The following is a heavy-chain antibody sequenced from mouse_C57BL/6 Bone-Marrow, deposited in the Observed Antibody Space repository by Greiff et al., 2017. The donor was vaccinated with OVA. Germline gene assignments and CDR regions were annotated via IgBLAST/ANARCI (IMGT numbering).Heavy chain of an antibody. CDR3: ARKHYSNYAYAMDY. D-gene: IGHD2-5*01. CDR1: GFTFSDYY. Sequence: DVKLVESGGGLVQPGGSLKLSCAASGFTFSDYYMYWVRQTPEKRLEWVAYISNGGGSTYYPDTVQGRFTISRDNAKNTLYLQMSRLKSEDTAMYYGARKHYSNYAYAMDYWGQGTSVTVSS. J-gene: IGHJ4*01. CDR2: ISNGGGST. V-gene: IGHV5-12*01.